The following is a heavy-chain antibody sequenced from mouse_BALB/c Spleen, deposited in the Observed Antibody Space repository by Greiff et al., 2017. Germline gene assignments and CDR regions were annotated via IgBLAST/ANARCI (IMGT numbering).Heavy chain of an antibody. V-gene: IGHV3-6*02. CDR2: ISYDGSN. J-gene: IGHJ1*01. CDR1: GYSFTSGYY. D-gene: IGHD2-2*01. Sequence: VQLQQSGPGLVKPSQSLSLSCSVTGYSFTSGYYWNLIRQFPGNKLEWMGYISYDGSNNYNPSLKNRISITRDTSKNQFLLKLKSVTTEDTATYDCARDEEGYDWDFDDWGEGTTVTVSS. CDR3: ARDEEGYDWDFDD.